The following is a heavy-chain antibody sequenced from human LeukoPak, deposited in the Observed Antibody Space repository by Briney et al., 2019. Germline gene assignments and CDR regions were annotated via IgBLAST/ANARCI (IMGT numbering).Heavy chain of an antibody. CDR3: ARTTLLRGGDY. J-gene: IGHJ4*02. CDR1: GYTFTGYN. D-gene: IGHD1-1*01. Sequence: GASVKVSCKASGYTFTGYNMHWVRQAPGQGLEWMGWINPNSGSTNYAQKFQGRVTLTRDTSISTAYMELSRLRSDDTAVYYCARTTLLRGGDYWGQGTLVTVSS. V-gene: IGHV1-2*02. CDR2: INPNSGST.